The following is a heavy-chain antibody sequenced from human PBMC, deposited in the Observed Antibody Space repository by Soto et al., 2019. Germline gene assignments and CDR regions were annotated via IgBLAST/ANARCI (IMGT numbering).Heavy chain of an antibody. CDR1: GFAFSNYE. V-gene: IGHV3-48*03. J-gene: IGHJ4*02. Sequence: GSLILSCAASGFAFSNYEMNWVRQAPGKGLEWVSYISLSGSTIYYADSVKGRFTISRDDAKDSLYLEMDSLRADDTAVYYCARESFSASPNFFDYWGQGTLVTV. CDR3: ARESFSASPNFFDY. CDR2: ISLSGSTI. D-gene: IGHD1-26*01.